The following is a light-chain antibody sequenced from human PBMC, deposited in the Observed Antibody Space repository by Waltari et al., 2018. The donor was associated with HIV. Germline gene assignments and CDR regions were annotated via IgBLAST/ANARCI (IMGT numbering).Light chain of an antibody. V-gene: IGKV3-20*01. CDR1: QTICSRY. CDR3: HQYGASPWT. Sequence: EIVLTQSPGTLSLSPGDRATLSCRASQTICSRYVAWSQQTPGQAPRLLIYGTSNRATGIPDRFSGSGSGADFTLTISRLAPEDFAVYYCHQYGASPWTFGQGTKVEIK. CDR2: GTS. J-gene: IGKJ1*01.